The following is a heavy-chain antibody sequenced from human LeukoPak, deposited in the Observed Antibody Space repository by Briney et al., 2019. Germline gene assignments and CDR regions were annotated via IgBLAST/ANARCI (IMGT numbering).Heavy chain of an antibody. CDR3: ARLDTMIVVDYPTDY. D-gene: IGHD3-22*01. CDR1: GFTFSSYS. J-gene: IGHJ4*02. CDR2: ISSSSSTI. V-gene: IGHV3-48*01. Sequence: PGGSLRLSCAASGFTFSSYSMNWVRQAPGKGLEWVSYISSSSSTIYYADSVKGRFTISRDNAKNSLYLQMNSLRAEDTAVYYCARLDTMIVVDYPTDYWGQGTLVTVSS.